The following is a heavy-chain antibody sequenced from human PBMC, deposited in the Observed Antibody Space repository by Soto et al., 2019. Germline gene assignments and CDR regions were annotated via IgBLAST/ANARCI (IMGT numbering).Heavy chain of an antibody. Sequence: PGGSLRLSCAASGFTFSSYGMHWVRQAPGKGLEWVAVISYDGSNKYYADSVKGRFTISRDNSKNTLYLQMNSLRAEDTAVYYCATPTGGWLQLDFDYWGQGTLVTVSS. J-gene: IGHJ4*02. CDR3: ATPTGGWLQLDFDY. CDR2: ISYDGSNK. V-gene: IGHV3-30*03. D-gene: IGHD5-12*01. CDR1: GFTFSSYG.